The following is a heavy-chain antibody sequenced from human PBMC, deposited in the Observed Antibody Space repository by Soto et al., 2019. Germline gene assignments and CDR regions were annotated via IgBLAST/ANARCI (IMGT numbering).Heavy chain of an antibody. J-gene: IGHJ6*02. CDR3: ARGYCSGGSCSRWGDSYYYYGMDV. CDR1: GFTFSSYW. D-gene: IGHD2-15*01. CDR2: IKQDGSEK. V-gene: IGHV3-7*03. Sequence: PGGSLRLSCAASGFTFSSYWMSWVRQAPGKGLEWVANIKQDGSEKYYVDSVKGRFTISRDNAKNSLYLQMNSLRAEDTAVYYCARGYCSGGSCSRWGDSYYYYGMDVWGQGTTVTVSS.